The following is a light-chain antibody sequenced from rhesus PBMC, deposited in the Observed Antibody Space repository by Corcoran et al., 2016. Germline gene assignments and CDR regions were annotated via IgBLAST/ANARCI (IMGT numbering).Light chain of an antibody. Sequence: DIQMTQSPSSLSASVGDTVTITCRASQGISSWLAWYQQKPGKAPKLLIYKASSLQRGVPTRLSGSGAWTDFNLTISSLKSEDFATYDCQQYSSRPLTFGGGTKVELK. CDR2: KAS. J-gene: IGKJ4*01. V-gene: IGKV1-22*01. CDR1: QGISSW. CDR3: QQYSSRPLT.